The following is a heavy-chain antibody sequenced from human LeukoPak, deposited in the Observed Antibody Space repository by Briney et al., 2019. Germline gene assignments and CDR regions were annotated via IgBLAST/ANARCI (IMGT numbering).Heavy chain of an antibody. D-gene: IGHD2-2*01. CDR3: ARELGGVVVPAAPEGVDY. CDR2: INPSGGST. V-gene: IGHV1-46*01. Sequence: GASVKVSCKASGYTFTSYYMHWVRQAPGQGLEWMGIINPSGGSTSYAQKFQGRVTMTRDMSTSTVYMGLSSLRSEDTAVYYCARELGGVVVPAAPEGVDYWGQGTLVTVSS. CDR1: GYTFTSYY. J-gene: IGHJ4*02.